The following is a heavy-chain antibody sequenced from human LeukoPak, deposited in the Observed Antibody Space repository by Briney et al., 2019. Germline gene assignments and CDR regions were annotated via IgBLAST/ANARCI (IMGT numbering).Heavy chain of an antibody. CDR2: IKQDGSEI. D-gene: IGHD6-6*01. CDR3: AKLIAPRTIYDY. V-gene: IGHV3-7*01. J-gene: IGHJ4*02. CDR1: GFTFSTYW. Sequence: GGSLRLSCAASGFTFSTYWMSWVRHAPGKGLEWVASIKQDGSEIHYVDSVKGRYTISRDNAKNSLYLQMNSLRAEDTAVYYCAKLIAPRTIYDYWGQGTLVTVSS.